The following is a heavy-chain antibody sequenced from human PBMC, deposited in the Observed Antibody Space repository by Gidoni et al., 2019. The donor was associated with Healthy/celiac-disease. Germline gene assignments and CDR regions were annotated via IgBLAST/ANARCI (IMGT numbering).Heavy chain of an antibody. CDR1: GGSISSSRYY. J-gene: IGHJ4*02. V-gene: IGHV4-39*01. Sequence: QLQLQESGPGLVKPSETLYLTCTVPGGSISSSRYYWGWIRPPPGKGLEWIGSIYYSGSTYYNPSLKIRVTISVDTSKNQFSLKLSAVTAADTAVYYCAVELRGYSGRTVDYWGQGTLVTVSS. CDR3: AVELRGYSGRTVDY. CDR2: IYYSGST. D-gene: IGHD5-12*01.